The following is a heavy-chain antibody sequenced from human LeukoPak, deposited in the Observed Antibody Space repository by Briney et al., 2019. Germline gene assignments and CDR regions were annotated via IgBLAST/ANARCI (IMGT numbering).Heavy chain of an antibody. Sequence: SETLSLTCTVSGGSINNYYWSWIRHPQPQGLEWIGYIYYSWSTNYNPTLKSRVTISVDTSKNQFSLKMSTLTAADTAVYYCARHRGSGYPYFDYWGQGTLVTVSS. CDR1: GGSINNYY. CDR3: ARHRGSGYPYFDY. D-gene: IGHD3-22*01. J-gene: IGHJ4*02. CDR2: IYYSWST. V-gene: IGHV4-59*01.